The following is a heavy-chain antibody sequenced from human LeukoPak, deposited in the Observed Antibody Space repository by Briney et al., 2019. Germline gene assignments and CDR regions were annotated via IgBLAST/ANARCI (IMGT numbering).Heavy chain of an antibody. CDR2: INPNSGGT. V-gene: IGHV1-2*06. Sequence: ASVKVSCKASGGTFSSYAISWVRQAPGQGLEWMGRINPNSGGTNYAQKFQGRVTMTRDTSISTAYMELSRLRSDDTAVYYCARDLYSNYDWFDPWGQGTLVTVSS. D-gene: IGHD4-11*01. CDR3: ARDLYSNYDWFDP. J-gene: IGHJ5*02. CDR1: GGTFSSYA.